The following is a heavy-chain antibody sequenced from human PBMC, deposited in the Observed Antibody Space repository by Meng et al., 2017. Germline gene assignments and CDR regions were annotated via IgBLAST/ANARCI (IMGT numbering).Heavy chain of an antibody. D-gene: IGHD1-1*01. CDR3: LDEAPRSDY. J-gene: IGHJ4*02. Sequence: EWQWVESGGCLVQPGGSLRLSCAASGFTFNNYWMHWVRQVPGKGLVWVSRISGDGSITNYADSVKGRFTISRDNAKNTLYLQMNSLRPEDTAVYYCLDEAPRSDYWGQGSLVTVSS. CDR1: GFTFNNYW. CDR2: ISGDGSIT. V-gene: IGHV3-74*01.